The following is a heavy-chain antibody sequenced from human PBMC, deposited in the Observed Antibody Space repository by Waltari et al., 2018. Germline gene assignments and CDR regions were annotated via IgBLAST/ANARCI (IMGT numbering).Heavy chain of an antibody. CDR2: IKQDGSEK. J-gene: IGHJ4*02. Sequence: EVQLVESGGGLVQPGGSLRLSCSASGFTFSRYWMSWVRQAPGKGLEWVANIKQDGSEKYYVDSVKGRFTISRDNAKNSLYLQMNSLRAEDTAVYYCARDSYGDYDYWGQGTLVTVSS. CDR3: ARDSYGDYDY. V-gene: IGHV3-7*01. D-gene: IGHD4-17*01. CDR1: GFTFSRYW.